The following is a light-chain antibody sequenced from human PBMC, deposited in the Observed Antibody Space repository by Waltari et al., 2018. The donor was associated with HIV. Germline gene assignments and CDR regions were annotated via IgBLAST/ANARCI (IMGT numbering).Light chain of an antibody. CDR3: QQLHTYPHS. J-gene: IGKJ4*01. V-gene: IGKV1-9*01. CDR1: QGISTS. Sequence: DIQLTQSPSFLSASLKDRVTLTCLTSQGISTSLAWYQQRPGQAPELLIYDASVLHTGVPSRFSGSGSGTRFTLTISSLQPDDFGVYYCQQLHTYPHSFGGGTNVE. CDR2: DAS.